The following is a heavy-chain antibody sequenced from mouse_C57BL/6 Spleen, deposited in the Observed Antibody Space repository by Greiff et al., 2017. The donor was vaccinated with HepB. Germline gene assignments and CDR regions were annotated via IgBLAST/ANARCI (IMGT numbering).Heavy chain of an antibody. CDR2: ISSGSSTI. CDR1: GFTFSDYG. V-gene: IGHV5-17*01. CDR3: ARISGYSNYGFAY. J-gene: IGHJ3*01. D-gene: IGHD2-5*01. Sequence: EVQLVESGGGLVKPGGSLKLSCAASGFTFSDYGMHWVRQAPEKGLEWVAYISSGSSTIYYADTVKGRFTISRDNAKNTLFLQMTSLRSEDTAMYYCARISGYSNYGFAYWGQGTLVTVSA.